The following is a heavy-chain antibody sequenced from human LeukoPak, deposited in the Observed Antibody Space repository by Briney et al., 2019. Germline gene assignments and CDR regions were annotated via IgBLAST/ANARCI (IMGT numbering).Heavy chain of an antibody. CDR3: ARDGDYYDSSGYLLYYFDY. CDR1: GFTFSSYG. Sequence: GRSLRLSCAASGFTFSSYGMHWVRQAPGKGLEWVAVIWYDGSNKYYADSVKGRFTISRDNSKNTLYLQVNSLRAEDTAVYYCARDGDYYDSSGYLLYYFDYWGQGTLVTVSS. D-gene: IGHD3-22*01. J-gene: IGHJ4*02. CDR2: IWYDGSNK. V-gene: IGHV3-33*01.